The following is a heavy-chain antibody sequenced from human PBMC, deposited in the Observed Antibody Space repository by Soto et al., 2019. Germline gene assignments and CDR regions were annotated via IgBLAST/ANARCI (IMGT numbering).Heavy chain of an antibody. CDR3: ARALDYSSSWGGYYYYYYGMDV. D-gene: IGHD6-13*01. J-gene: IGHJ6*02. V-gene: IGHV1-18*01. CDR1: GYTFTSYG. CDR2: ISAYNGNT. Sequence: QVPLVQSGAEVKKPGASVKVSCKASGYTFTSYGISWVRQAPGQGLEWMGWISAYNGNTNYAQKLQGRVTMTTDTSTSTAYMELRSLRSDDTAVYYCARALDYSSSWGGYYYYYYGMDVGGQGTTVTVS.